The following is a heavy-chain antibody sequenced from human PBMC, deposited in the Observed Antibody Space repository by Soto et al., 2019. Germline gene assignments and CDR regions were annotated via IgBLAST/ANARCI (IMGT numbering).Heavy chain of an antibody. CDR3: AKDQFPTTVVTDFDY. CDR2: VSGSGIST. Sequence: PGGSLRLSCAASGFTFSSYGMSWVRQAPGKGLEWVSGVSGSGISTYYADSVKGRFTISRDNSKNTLYLQMNSLRAEDTAVYYCAKDQFPTTVVTDFDYWGQGTLVTVSS. CDR1: GFTFSSYG. D-gene: IGHD4-17*01. V-gene: IGHV3-23*01. J-gene: IGHJ4*02.